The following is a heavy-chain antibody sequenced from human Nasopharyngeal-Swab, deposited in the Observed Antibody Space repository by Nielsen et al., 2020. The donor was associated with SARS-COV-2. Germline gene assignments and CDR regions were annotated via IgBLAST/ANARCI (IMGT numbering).Heavy chain of an antibody. D-gene: IGHD5/OR15-5a*01. J-gene: IGHJ4*02. CDR2: ISSSSSYI. Sequence: GGSLRLSCAASGFTFSSYSMNWVRQAPGKGLEWVSSISSSSSYIYYADSVKGRFTIFRDNAKNSLYLQMNSLRDEDTAVYYCASLLRTDFDYWGQGTLVTVSS. CDR3: ASLLRTDFDY. V-gene: IGHV3-21*01. CDR1: GFTFSSYS.